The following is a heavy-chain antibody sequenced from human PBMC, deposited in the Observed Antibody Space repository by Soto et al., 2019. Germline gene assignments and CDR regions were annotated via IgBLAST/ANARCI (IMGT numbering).Heavy chain of an antibody. CDR3: ARVYYDSSGPQDY. CDR1: GGTFSSYT. D-gene: IGHD3-22*01. V-gene: IGHV1-69*02. J-gene: IGHJ4*02. CDR2: IIPILGIA. Sequence: SVKVSCKASGGTFSSYTISWVRQAPGQGLEWMGRIIPILGIANYAQKFQGRVTITADKSTSTAYMELSSLRSEDTAVYYCARVYYDSSGPQDYWGQGTLVTVSS.